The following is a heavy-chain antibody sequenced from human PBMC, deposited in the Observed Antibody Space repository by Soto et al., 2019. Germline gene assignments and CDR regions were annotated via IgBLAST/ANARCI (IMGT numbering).Heavy chain of an antibody. V-gene: IGHV3-74*01. J-gene: IGHJ4*02. D-gene: IGHD1-1*01. CDR3: TRGHRSTSTGTGGV. CDR1: GFTFSMYC. CDR2: INDDGSST. Sequence: PGGSLRLSCAASGFTFSMYCMHWVRQVPGKGPEWVSRINDDGSSTYYADSVKGRFTISRDNAKNTLYLQMNALRADDTAVYYCTRGHRSTSTGTGGVWGQGTLVTVS.